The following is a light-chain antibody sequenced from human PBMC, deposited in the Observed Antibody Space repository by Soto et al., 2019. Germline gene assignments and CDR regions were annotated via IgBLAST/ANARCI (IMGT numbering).Light chain of an antibody. Sequence: EIVLTQSPGTLSLSPGERATLSRRASQSVSSSYLAWYHQNPGQAPRLLIYGASSRATGIPDRFSGSGSGTDFTLTISRLEPEDYCQQYGSSLFTFGPGTKVDIK. J-gene: IGKJ3*01. CDR1: QSVSSSY. V-gene: IGKV3-20*01. CDR2: GAS. CDR3: QQYGSSLFT.